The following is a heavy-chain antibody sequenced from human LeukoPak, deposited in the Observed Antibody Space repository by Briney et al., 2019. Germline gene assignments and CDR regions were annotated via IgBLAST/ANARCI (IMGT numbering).Heavy chain of an antibody. D-gene: IGHD4-17*01. CDR2: INPSGGST. CDR1: GYTFTSYY. CDR3: ARDPSTVTTEYYFDY. V-gene: IGHV1-46*01. J-gene: IGHJ4*02. Sequence: PRASVKVSCKASGYTFTSYYMHWVRQAPGQGLEWMGIINPSGGSTSYAQKSQGRVTMTRDTSTSTVYMELSSLRSEDTAVYYCARDPSTVTTEYYFDYWGQGTLVTVSS.